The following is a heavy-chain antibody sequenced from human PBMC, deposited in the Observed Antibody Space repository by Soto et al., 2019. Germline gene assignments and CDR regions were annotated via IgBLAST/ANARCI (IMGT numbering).Heavy chain of an antibody. Sequence: PGGSLRLSCAASGLTFSSYAMSWVRQAPGKGLEWVSAISGSGGSTYYADSVKGRFTISRDNSKNTPYRQMNSLRAEDTAVYYCAKYLGWNSIDAFDIWGEGTMVTVSS. J-gene: IGHJ3*02. CDR2: ISGSGGST. CDR3: AKYLGWNSIDAFDI. D-gene: IGHD1-7*01. CDR1: GLTFSSYA. V-gene: IGHV3-23*01.